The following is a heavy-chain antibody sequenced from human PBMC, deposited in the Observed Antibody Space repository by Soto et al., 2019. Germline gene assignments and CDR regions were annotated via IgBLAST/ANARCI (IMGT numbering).Heavy chain of an antibody. V-gene: IGHV1-69*01. CDR1: GGTFSSYA. J-gene: IGHJ4*02. CDR2: IIPIFGTA. Sequence: QVQLVQSGAEVKKPGSSVKVSCKASGGTFSSYAISWVRQAPGQGLEWMGGIIPIFGTANYAQKFQGRVTITADESTSPAYMELSSLRSEDTAVYYCARARYELCWGQISPHCYFDYCGQGTLVTVSS. CDR3: ARARYELCWGQISPHCYFDY. D-gene: IGHD2-21*01.